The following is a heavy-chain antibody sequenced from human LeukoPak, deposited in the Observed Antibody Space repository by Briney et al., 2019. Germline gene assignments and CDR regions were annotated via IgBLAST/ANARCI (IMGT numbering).Heavy chain of an antibody. V-gene: IGHV4-4*02. D-gene: IGHD6-19*01. Sequence: SETLSLTCAVSGGSISTDNWWHWIRQSPGKGLEWIAEIYHNGDVHYNPSLKSRVTMSVDTSKNQFSLKVNSVTAADTATYFCAREVAAGSYRGFDYWGQGALVTVSS. CDR3: AREVAAGSYRGFDY. CDR1: GGSISTDNW. CDR2: IYHNGDV. J-gene: IGHJ4*01.